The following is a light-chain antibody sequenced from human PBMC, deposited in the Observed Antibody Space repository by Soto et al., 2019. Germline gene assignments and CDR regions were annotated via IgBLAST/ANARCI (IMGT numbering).Light chain of an antibody. J-gene: IGLJ2*01. CDR2: SNN. CDR1: SSNIGGTNY. Sequence: QSVLTQPPSASGTPGQKVCISCSGSSSNIGGTNYAYWYQQLPGAAPKLLMHSNNLRPSGVPERISGSKFGTSASLAISGLRSEDEAVYYCASWDDSLGAVIFGGGTKVTVL. V-gene: IGLV1-47*02. CDR3: ASWDDSLGAVI.